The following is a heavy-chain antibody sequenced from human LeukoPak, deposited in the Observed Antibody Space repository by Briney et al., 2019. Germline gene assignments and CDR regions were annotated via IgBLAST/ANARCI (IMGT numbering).Heavy chain of an antibody. CDR3: ARVPDSGYGGPPDY. CDR1: GGSISSGGYS. CDR2: TYHSGST. Sequence: PSQTLSLTCAVSGGSISSGGYSGRWIRQPPAKGLEWIGYTYHSGSTDYHPSRKRRVTMSVDRAKNQFSLKLSSVTAADTAVYYCARVPDSGYGGPPDYWGQGTLVTVSS. J-gene: IGHJ4*02. D-gene: IGHD5-12*01. V-gene: IGHV4-30-2*01.